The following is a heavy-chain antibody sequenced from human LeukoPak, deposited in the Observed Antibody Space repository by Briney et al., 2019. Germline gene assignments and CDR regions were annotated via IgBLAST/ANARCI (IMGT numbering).Heavy chain of an antibody. D-gene: IGHD5-18*01. Sequence: GGSQRLSCAASGFTFGRYGMSWVRQAPVKGLEWGSAISDTGTSTYYADSVKGRFTISRDNSKNTLYLQMNSLRAEDTAVYYCAKDLDTAMVPFDYCGQGTLVTVSS. CDR1: GFTFGRYG. V-gene: IGHV3-23*01. J-gene: IGHJ4*02. CDR2: ISDTGTST. CDR3: AKDLDTAMVPFDY.